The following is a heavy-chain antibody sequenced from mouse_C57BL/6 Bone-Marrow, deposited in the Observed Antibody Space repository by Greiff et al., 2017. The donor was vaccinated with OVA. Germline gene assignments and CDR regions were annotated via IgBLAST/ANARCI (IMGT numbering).Heavy chain of an antibody. CDR1: GYTFTSYW. J-gene: IGHJ4*01. CDR3: ARWIYYDPYYYAMDY. D-gene: IGHD2-4*01. CDR2: IDPSDSYT. Sequence: VQLQQPGAELVMPGASVKLSCKASGYTFTSYWMHWVKQRPGQGLEWIGEIDPSDSYTNYNQKFKGKSTLTVDKSSSTAYMQLSSLTSEDSAVYYCARWIYYDPYYYAMDYWGQGTSVTVSS. V-gene: IGHV1-69*01.